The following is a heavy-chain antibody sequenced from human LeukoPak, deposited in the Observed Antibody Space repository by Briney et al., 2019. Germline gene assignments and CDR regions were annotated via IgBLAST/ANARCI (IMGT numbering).Heavy chain of an antibody. CDR1: GGSINSYY. J-gene: IGHJ4*02. CDR3: ARVPITAVSGYYFDY. Sequence: SETLSLTCTVSGGSINSYYWSWIRQSPGKGLEWIGYIYFSGGTKYNPSLKSRVTISLDTSTNQFSLKLRSVTAADTAVYYCARVPITAVSGYYFDYWGQGALVTVSS. V-gene: IGHV4-59*08. D-gene: IGHD6-19*01. CDR2: IYFSGGT.